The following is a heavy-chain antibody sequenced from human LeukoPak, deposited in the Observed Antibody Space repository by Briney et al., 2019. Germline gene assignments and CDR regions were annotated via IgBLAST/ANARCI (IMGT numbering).Heavy chain of an antibody. V-gene: IGHV4-61*02. D-gene: IGHD6-19*01. CDR3: ARDQEIYSSGWYPLLDV. J-gene: IGHJ6*02. CDR2: IYTSGST. CDR1: GGSISSGSYY. Sequence: SETLSLTCTVSGGSISSGSYYWSWIRQPAGKGLEWIGRIYTSGSTNYNPSLKSRVTISVDTSKNQFSLKLSSVTAADTAVYYCARDQEIYSSGWYPLLDVWGQGTTVTVSS.